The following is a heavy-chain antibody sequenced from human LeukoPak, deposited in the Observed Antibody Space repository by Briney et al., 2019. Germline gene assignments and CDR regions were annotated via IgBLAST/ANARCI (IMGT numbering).Heavy chain of an antibody. D-gene: IGHD1-26*01. CDR1: GFTFSDYW. Sequence: GGSLRLSCAPSGFTFSDYWMTWVRQVPGKGLERVANINRGGNEVHYVDSVKGRFTISRDNAKNSLYLQLDSLRVEDTAVYYCARVGTWELQRVFDYWGQGTLVTVS. CDR3: ARVGTWELQRVFDY. J-gene: IGHJ4*02. CDR2: INRGGNEV. V-gene: IGHV3-7*01.